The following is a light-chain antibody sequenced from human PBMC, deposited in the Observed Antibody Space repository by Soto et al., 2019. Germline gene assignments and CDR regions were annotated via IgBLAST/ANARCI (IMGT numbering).Light chain of an antibody. Sequence: QSALTQPASVSGSPGQSITISCTGTSSDVGNYNLVFWYQQHPGKVPKVMIYEVSKRPPGVSDHFSGYKSGNTASLTISGLQAEYVADYYCCSYVGSSFAVFGTGTKLTVL. CDR3: CSYVGSSFAV. CDR2: EVS. CDR1: SSDVGNYNL. J-gene: IGLJ1*01. V-gene: IGLV2-23*02.